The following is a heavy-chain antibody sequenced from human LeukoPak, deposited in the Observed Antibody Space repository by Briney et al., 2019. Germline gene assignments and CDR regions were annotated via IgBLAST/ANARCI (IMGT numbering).Heavy chain of an antibody. CDR3: AKPHFWSGYSWLCWFDP. D-gene: IGHD3-3*02. Sequence: GGSLRLSCAASGFTFSSYAMSWVRQAPGKGLEWVSAISGSGGSTYYADSVKGRFTISRDNSKNTLYLQMNSLRVEDTAVYYCAKPHFWSGYSWLCWFDPWGQGTLVTVSS. V-gene: IGHV3-23*01. J-gene: IGHJ5*02. CDR2: ISGSGGST. CDR1: GFTFSSYA.